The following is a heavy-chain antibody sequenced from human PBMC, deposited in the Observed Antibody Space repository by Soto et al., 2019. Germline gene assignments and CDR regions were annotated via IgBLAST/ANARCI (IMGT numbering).Heavy chain of an antibody. CDR3: AGPPLGWDRILNWFHP. V-gene: IGHV1-18*01. J-gene: IGHJ5*02. D-gene: IGHD1-26*01. CDR1: GYIFTKYG. Sequence: QVQVVQSGPELKKPGASVKVSCKAQGYIFTKYGIGWVRQAPGHGLEWMGLINVYNGDRKVAQKFQDRVSMTTDTAQDTAEMELESLRSGDTAVYFWAGPPLGWDRILNWFHPRGQGTLVTVSS. CDR2: INVYNGDR.